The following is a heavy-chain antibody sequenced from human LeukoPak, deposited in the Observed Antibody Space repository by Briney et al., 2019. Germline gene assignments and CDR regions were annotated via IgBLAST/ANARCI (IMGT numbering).Heavy chain of an antibody. J-gene: IGHJ4*02. CDR3: AKFDYDILTAYSEFDY. CDR1: GFTFSNYA. CDR2: IRGSGDST. Sequence: GGSLRLSCAVSGFTFSNYAMSWVRQAPGKGLEWVSTIRGSGDSTYYADSVKGRFTISRDNSKNTLYLQMNRLRAEDTAVYYCAKFDYDILTAYSEFDYWGQGTLVTVSS. D-gene: IGHD3-9*01. V-gene: IGHV3-23*01.